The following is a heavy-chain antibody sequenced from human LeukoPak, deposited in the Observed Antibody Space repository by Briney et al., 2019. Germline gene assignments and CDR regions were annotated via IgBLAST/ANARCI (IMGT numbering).Heavy chain of an antibody. V-gene: IGHV3-30-3*01. J-gene: IGHJ4*02. CDR2: ISYDGSNK. D-gene: IGHD1-26*01. CDR3: ARALGGSYWFGY. Sequence: GGSLRLSCAASGFTFSSYAMHWVRQAPGKGLEWVAVISYDGSNKYYADSVKGRFTISRDNSKNTLYLQMNSLRAEDTAVYYCARALGGSYWFGYWGQGTLVTVSS. CDR1: GFTFSSYA.